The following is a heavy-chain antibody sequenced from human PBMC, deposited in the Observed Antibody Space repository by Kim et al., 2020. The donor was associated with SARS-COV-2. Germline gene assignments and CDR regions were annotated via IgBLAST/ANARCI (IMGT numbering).Heavy chain of an antibody. CDR2: SGST. CDR3: ARVGEGYNKLDY. D-gene: IGHD1-1*01. J-gene: IGHJ4*02. V-gene: IGHV4-59*01. CDR1: GGSISSYY. Sequence: SETLSLTCTVSGGSISSYYWSWIRQPPGKGLEWIGYSGSTIYNPSLKSRVTISEDTSKNQFSLRLTSVTAADMAVYYCARVGEGYNKLDYWGQGTLVTVS.